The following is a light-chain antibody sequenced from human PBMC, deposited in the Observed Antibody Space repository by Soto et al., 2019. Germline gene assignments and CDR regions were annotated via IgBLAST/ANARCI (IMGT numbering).Light chain of an antibody. CDR1: RNLLHSNGYYY. V-gene: IGKV2-28*01. Sequence: EIVLTQSPLSLPVTPGEPASISCRSSRNLLHSNGYYYLDWYLLKPGQSPQLLIYLGSNRASGVPDRFSGSGSGTDFTLTISRVEAEDVGVYFCAQGLATPFTFGGGTKVEIK. J-gene: IGKJ4*01. CDR3: AQGLATPFT. CDR2: LGS.